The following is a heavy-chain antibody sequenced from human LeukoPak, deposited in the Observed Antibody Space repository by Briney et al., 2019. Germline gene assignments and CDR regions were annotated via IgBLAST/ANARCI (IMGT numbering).Heavy chain of an antibody. D-gene: IGHD4-17*01. V-gene: IGHV4-59*08. CDR2: LYYSGST. Sequence: SETLPLTCTVSGGSISSYYWSWIRQPPGKGLEWIGYLYYSGSTNYNPSLKSRVTISVDTSKSQFSLKLSSVTAADTAVYYCARGYGDLDYWGQGTLVTVSS. J-gene: IGHJ4*02. CDR1: GGSISSYY. CDR3: ARGYGDLDY.